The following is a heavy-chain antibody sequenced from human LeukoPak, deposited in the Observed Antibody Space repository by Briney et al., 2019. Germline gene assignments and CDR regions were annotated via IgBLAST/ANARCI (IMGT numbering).Heavy chain of an antibody. V-gene: IGHV4-34*01. CDR3: ASRVAIRYSSWRVDY. D-gene: IGHD6-6*01. J-gene: IGHJ4*02. Sequence: SETLSLTCAVYSGSFSGYYWSWIRQPPGKGLEWIGEINHSGSTYYNPSLKSRITISVDTSKIQFSLKLSSVTAADTAVYYCASRVAIRYSSWRVDYWGQGTLVTVSS. CDR2: INHSGST. CDR1: SGSFSGYY.